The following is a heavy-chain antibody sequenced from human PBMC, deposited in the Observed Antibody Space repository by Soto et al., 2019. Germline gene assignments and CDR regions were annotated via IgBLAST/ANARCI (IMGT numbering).Heavy chain of an antibody. CDR3: ARGSGSLYYFHY. J-gene: IGHJ4*02. V-gene: IGHV3-53*01. CDR2: IYSGGTT. D-gene: IGHD1-26*01. CDR1: GFNVSTNY. Sequence: GGSLRLSCAASGFNVSTNYMTWVRQSQGKGLEWVSVIYSGGTTYYADSVKGRFIISRDNFKNTLYLQMNNLRAEDTALYYCARGSGSLYYFHYWGQGTLVTVSS.